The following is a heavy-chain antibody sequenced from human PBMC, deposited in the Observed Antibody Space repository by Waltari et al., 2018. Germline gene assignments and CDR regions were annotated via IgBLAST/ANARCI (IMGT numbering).Heavy chain of an antibody. CDR2: KKEDGSKX. J-gene: IGHJ4*02. CDR1: GFXFSNYW. Sequence: EVQLVESXGGLVEPGGSXRLSCXASGFXFSNYWVSWVRQARGKGLEWGAEKKEDGSKXYYLGSVKGRFTXSRXDAXXXVXLQMKRLXXXDTAXYYCARDWEGXRPNFDYXGQGTLVTVXS. CDR3: ARDWEGXRPNFDY. D-gene: IGHD1-26*01. V-gene: IGHV3-7*04.